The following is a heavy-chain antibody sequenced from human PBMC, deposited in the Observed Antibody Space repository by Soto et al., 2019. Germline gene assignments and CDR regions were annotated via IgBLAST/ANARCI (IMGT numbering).Heavy chain of an antibody. CDR3: AKDQWLTQIGDY. CDR2: ISYDGSNK. CDR1: GFTFSSYG. V-gene: IGHV3-30*18. D-gene: IGHD6-19*01. Sequence: QVQLVESVGGVVQPGRSLRLSCAASGFTFSSYGMHWVRQAPGKGLEWVAVISYDGSNKYYADSVKGRFTISRDNSKNTLYLQMNSLRAEDTAVYYCAKDQWLTQIGDYWGQGTLVTVSS. J-gene: IGHJ4*02.